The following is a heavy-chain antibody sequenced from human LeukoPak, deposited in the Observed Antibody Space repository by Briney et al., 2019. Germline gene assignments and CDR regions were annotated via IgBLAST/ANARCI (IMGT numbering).Heavy chain of an antibody. CDR3: AKDVSTRWSFDS. D-gene: IGHD6-19*01. J-gene: IGHJ4*02. CDR2: ISYDVSDK. V-gene: IGHV3-30*02. CDR1: GFTYNNYG. Sequence: GGSLRLSCAASGFTYNNYGMHWVRQAPGKGLEWVTFISYDVSDKSYADSVKGRFIISRDNSKKTLYVRMNSLTTDDTAVYYCAKDVSTRWSFDSWGQGTLVPVSS.